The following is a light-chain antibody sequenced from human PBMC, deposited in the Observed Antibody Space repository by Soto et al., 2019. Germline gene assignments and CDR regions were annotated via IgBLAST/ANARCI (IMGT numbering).Light chain of an antibody. CDR2: GNS. CDR3: SVWDDSLNGVV. J-gene: IGLJ3*02. Sequence: QSVLTQPPSVSGAPGQRVTISCTGSSSNIGAHYDVHWYQQLPGTAPKLLIYGNSNRPSGVPDRFSGSKSGTSASLAISGLQSEDEADYYCSVWDDSLNGVVFGGGTQLTVL. V-gene: IGLV1-40*01. CDR1: SSNIGAHYD.